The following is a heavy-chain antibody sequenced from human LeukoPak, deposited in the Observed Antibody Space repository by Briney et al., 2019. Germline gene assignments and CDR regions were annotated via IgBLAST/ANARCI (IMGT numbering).Heavy chain of an antibody. J-gene: IGHJ6*02. CDR3: ARERRYYGMDV. V-gene: IGHV3-66*01. CDR1: GFTVSSNC. CDR2: IYSGGST. Sequence: PGGSLRLSCAASGFTVSSNCMSWVRQAPGKGLEWVSVIYSGGSTYYADSVKGRFTISRDNSKNTLYLQMNSLRAEDTAVYYCARERRYYGMDVWGQGTTVTVSS.